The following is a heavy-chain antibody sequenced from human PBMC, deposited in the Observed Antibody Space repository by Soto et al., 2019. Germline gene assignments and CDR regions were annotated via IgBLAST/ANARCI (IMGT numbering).Heavy chain of an antibody. CDR2: ISPYQGDI. J-gene: IGHJ4*02. V-gene: IGHV1-18*01. CDR1: CYTFKSYG. D-gene: IGHD1-26*01. Sequence: PAEVSCKNSCYTFKSYGITLLRQAPGQGLEWMGWISPYQGDIHYAQKFQGRVTMTTDTSTSTAYMELRSLSSDDTALYYCVREDGKVGTNSAFDYWGLGALVTVSS. CDR3: VREDGKVGTNSAFDY.